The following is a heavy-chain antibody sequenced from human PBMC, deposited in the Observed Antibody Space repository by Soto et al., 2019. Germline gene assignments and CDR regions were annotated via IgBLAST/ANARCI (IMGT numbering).Heavy chain of an antibody. D-gene: IGHD3-3*01. J-gene: IGHJ4*02. CDR1: CGSFSGYY. CDR3: ATTGGYDFWSGYYHSDYFDY. Sequence: PSETLSLTCAVYCGSFSGYYWSWIRQPPGKGLEWIGEINHSGSTNYNPSLKSRVTISVDTSKNQFSLKLSSVTAADTAVYYCATTGGYDFWSGYYHSDYFDYWGQGTLVTVSS. V-gene: IGHV4-34*01. CDR2: INHSGST.